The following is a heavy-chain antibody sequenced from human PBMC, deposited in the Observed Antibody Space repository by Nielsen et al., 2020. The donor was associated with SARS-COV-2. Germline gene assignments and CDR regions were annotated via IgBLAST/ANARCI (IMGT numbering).Heavy chain of an antibody. Sequence: GESLKISCAASGFTFSDYYMSWIRRAPGKGLEWVSYISSSSSYTNYADSVKGRFTISRDNAKNSLYLQMNSLRAEDTAVYYCARERIAARNWGQGTLVTVSS. J-gene: IGHJ4*02. CDR3: ARERIAARN. CDR1: GFTFSDYY. V-gene: IGHV3-11*05. D-gene: IGHD6-6*01. CDR2: ISSSSSYT.